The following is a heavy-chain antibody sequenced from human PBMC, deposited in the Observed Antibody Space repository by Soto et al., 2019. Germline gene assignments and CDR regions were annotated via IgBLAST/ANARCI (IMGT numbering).Heavy chain of an antibody. V-gene: IGHV1-69*04. Sequence: QVQLVHSGAGVQKPGSSVKVSCKASGGTFTSYAFNWVRQAPGRGLEWMGRVIPVLGVADYAQNFQDRVTITADKSTSTVFMELTSLRSKDTSRYSCARDVLGTTLRYFAHWGQGTRVTVS. CDR1: GGTFTSYA. CDR2: VIPVLGVA. J-gene: IGHJ4*02. CDR3: ARDVLGTTLRYFAH. D-gene: IGHD1-1*01.